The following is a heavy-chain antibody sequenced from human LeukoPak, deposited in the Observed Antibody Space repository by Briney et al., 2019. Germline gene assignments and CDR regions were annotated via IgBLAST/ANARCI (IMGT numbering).Heavy chain of an antibody. V-gene: IGHV4-39*07. Sequence: SETLSLTCTVSGGSISSSSYYWGWIRQPPGEGLEWIGSIYYSGSTYYNPSLKSRVTISVDTSKNQFSLKLSSVTAADTAVYYCARECFYGDLGNWFDPWGQGTLVTVSS. D-gene: IGHD4-17*01. J-gene: IGHJ5*02. CDR2: IYYSGST. CDR1: GGSISSSSYY. CDR3: ARECFYGDLGNWFDP.